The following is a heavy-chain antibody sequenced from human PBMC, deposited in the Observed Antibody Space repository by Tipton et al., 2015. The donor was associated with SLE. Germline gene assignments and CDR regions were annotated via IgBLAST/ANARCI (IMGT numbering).Heavy chain of an antibody. CDR2: ISGSGTRT. CDR3: AKFFAAGIVVVLPGEDS. Sequence: GSLRLSCVVSGFTFGNYGMAWVRQAPGKGLEWVSAISGSGTRTYYADSVKGRFTISRDNSKSTVYLQMNRLRADDTATYYCAKFFAAGIVVVLPGEDSWGQGTLVSVSS. J-gene: IGHJ4*02. D-gene: IGHD3-22*01. V-gene: IGHV3-23*01. CDR1: GFTFGNYG.